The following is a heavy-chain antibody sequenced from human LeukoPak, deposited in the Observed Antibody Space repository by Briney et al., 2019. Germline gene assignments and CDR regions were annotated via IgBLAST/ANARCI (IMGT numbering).Heavy chain of an antibody. CDR1: GFTFNDYY. CDR2: INIGGTNT. CDR3: ATDGTGFYT. V-gene: IGHV3-11*01. Sequence: TGGSLRLSCAASGFTFNDYYMSWIRQAPGKGLEWLSYINIGGTNTHYADSVKGRFTISRDNAKKSLYLEMNNLRAEDTAVYYCATDGTGFYTWGQGVLVTVSS. J-gene: IGHJ5*02.